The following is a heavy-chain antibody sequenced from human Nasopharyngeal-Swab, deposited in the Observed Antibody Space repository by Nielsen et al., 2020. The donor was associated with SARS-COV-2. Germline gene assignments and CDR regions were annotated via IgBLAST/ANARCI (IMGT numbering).Heavy chain of an antibody. V-gene: IGHV3-7*05. CDR1: GFTFSSYW. J-gene: IGHJ5*02. D-gene: IGHD3-10*01. Sequence: GESLKIFCAASGFTFSSYWMSWVRQAPGKGLEWVANIKQDGSEKYYVDSVKGRFTISRDNAKNSLYLQMNSLRAEDTAVYYCAKDLNYYGSGNRGFDPWGQGTLVTVSS. CDR3: AKDLNYYGSGNRGFDP. CDR2: IKQDGSEK.